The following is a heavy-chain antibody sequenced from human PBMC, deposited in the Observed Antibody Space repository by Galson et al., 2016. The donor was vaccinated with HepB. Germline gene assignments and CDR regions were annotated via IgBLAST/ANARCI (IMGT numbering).Heavy chain of an antibody. CDR3: ARGGTSYSTSSAEFDF. Sequence: SLRLSCAASGFTFSSYAMHWVRQAPGKGLEWVAVISSDATNNYYADSVRGRFTFSRDNSKNTLYMQMSSLRAEDTAIYYCARGGTSYSTSSAEFDFWGQGTLVTVSS. CDR2: ISSDATNN. J-gene: IGHJ4*02. CDR1: GFTFSSYA. V-gene: IGHV3-30*04. D-gene: IGHD6-6*01.